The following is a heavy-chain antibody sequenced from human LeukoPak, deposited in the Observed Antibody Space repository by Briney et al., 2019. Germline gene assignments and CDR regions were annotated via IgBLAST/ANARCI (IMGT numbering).Heavy chain of an antibody. CDR2: INHSGST. D-gene: IGHD3-22*01. CDR3: ARTSIYYDSSGYRS. V-gene: IGHV4-34*01. CDR1: GGSFSGYY. J-gene: IGHJ5*02. Sequence: SETLSLTCAVYGGSFSGYYWSWIRQPPGKGLEWIGEINHSGSTNYNPSLKSRVTISVDTSKNQFSLKLSYVTAADTAVYYCARTSIYYDSSGYRSWGQGTLVTVSS.